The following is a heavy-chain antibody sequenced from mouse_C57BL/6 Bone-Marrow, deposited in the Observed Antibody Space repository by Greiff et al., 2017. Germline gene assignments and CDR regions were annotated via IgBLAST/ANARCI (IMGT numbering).Heavy chain of an antibody. CDR2: IYPRDGST. V-gene: IGHV1-85*01. CDR3: ARLEFDGSSGDWYFDV. CDR1: GYTFTRYD. J-gene: IGHJ1*03. Sequence: VQLQQSGPELLKPGASVKLSCTASGYTFTRYDINWVKQRPGQGLEWIGWIYPRDGSTKYNEKFKGKATLTVDTSSSTAYMELHSLTSEASAVYFCARLEFDGSSGDWYFDVGGTGTTVTVSS. D-gene: IGHD1-1*01.